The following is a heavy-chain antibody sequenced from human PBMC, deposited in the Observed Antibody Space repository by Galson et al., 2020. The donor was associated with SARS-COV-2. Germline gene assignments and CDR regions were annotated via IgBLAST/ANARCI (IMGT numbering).Heavy chain of an antibody. V-gene: IGHV4-59*01. CDR2: IHYSGST. CDR1: GGSIRSYY. Sequence: SQTLSLTCTVSGGSIRSYYWSWIRQPPGKGLEWSGHIHYSGSTNYNPPRKSRVTISVDTSKNQFPLKLSSVTAADTAVYYCARAPSSRFLGWLSAGFDPWAREPWSPSPQ. D-gene: IGHD3-3*01. CDR3: ARAPSSRFLGWLSAGFDP. J-gene: IGHJ5*02.